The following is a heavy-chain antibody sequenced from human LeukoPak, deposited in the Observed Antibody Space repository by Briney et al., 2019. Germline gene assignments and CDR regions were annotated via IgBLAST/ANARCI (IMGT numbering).Heavy chain of an antibody. Sequence: GGSLRLSCAASGFTFSSYSMNWVRQAPGKGLEWVSYISSSSSTIYYADSVKGRFTISRDNAKNSLYLQMNSLRAEDTAVYYCARVGNYYDDWGQGTLVTVSS. CDR3: ARVGNYYDD. J-gene: IGHJ4*02. D-gene: IGHD1-26*01. CDR2: ISSSSSTI. CDR1: GFTFSSYS. V-gene: IGHV3-48*04.